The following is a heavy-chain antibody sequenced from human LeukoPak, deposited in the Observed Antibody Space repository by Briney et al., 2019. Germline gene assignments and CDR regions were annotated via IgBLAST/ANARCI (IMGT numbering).Heavy chain of an antibody. CDR3: ARGVFYYYDSSGPPAHHLPYFDY. CDR2: IYSGGNT. J-gene: IGHJ4*02. Sequence: GGSLRLSCAASGFTVSRNYMSWVRQAPGKGLEWVSVIYSGGNTYYADSVKGRFTISRDNSKNTLYLQMNDLRAEDTAVYYCARGVFYYYDSSGPPAHHLPYFDYWGQGTLVTVSS. CDR1: GFTVSRNY. D-gene: IGHD3-22*01. V-gene: IGHV3-66*01.